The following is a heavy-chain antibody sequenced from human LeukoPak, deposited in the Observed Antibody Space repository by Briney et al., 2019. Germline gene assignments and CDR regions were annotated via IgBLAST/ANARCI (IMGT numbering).Heavy chain of an antibody. CDR1: GDSISSSSYY. Sequence: SETLSLTCTVSGDSISSSSYYWVWIRQPPGKGLEWIGNIYYSGSTYYNPSLNSRVTISIDTSKNQFSLDLSSVTAADTAVYYCARGDVAARLGYWGQGTLVTVSS. CDR3: ARGDVAARLGY. J-gene: IGHJ4*02. D-gene: IGHD6-6*01. V-gene: IGHV4-39*01. CDR2: IYYSGST.